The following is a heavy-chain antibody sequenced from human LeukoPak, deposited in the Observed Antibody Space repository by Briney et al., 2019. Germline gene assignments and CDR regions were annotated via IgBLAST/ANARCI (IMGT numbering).Heavy chain of an antibody. V-gene: IGHV3-11*03. J-gene: IGHJ4*02. CDR2: ISNTGSYT. D-gene: IGHD3-10*01. CDR3: ARAIGRGPGGHFDY. Sequence: GGSLRRSCAVSGLSFRDNYMSWIRQAPGKGLEWVSYISNTGSYTNYADSVKGRFTISRDDATNLLFLQMDSLRAEDTAVYYCARAIGRGPGGHFDYWGQGTLVTVSS. CDR1: GLSFRDNY.